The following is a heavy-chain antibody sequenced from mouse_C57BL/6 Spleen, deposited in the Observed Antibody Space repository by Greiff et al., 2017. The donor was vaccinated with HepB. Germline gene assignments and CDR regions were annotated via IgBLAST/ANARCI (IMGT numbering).Heavy chain of an antibody. D-gene: IGHD2-1*01. CDR2: ISYDGSN. CDR3: ARRTYGNYDY. J-gene: IGHJ2*01. Sequence: ESGPGLVKPSQSLSLTCSVTGYSITSGYYWNWIRQFPGNKLEWMGYISYDGSNNYNPSLKNRISITRDTSKNQFFLKLNSVTTEDTATYYCARRTYGNYDYWGQGTTLTVSS. V-gene: IGHV3-6*01. CDR1: GYSITSGYY.